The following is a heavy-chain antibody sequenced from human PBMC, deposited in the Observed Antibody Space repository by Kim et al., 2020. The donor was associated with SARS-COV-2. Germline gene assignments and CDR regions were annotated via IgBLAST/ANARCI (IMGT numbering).Heavy chain of an antibody. CDR2: IYYSGST. CDR1: GGSISSSSYY. Sequence: SETLSLTCTVSGGSISSSSYYWGWIRQPPGKGLEWIGSIYYSGSTYYNPSLKSRVTISVDTSKNQFSLKLSSVTAADTAVYYCARRPLSNIVATIGADYWGQGTLVTVSS. CDR3: ARRPLSNIVATIGADY. D-gene: IGHD5-12*01. V-gene: IGHV4-39*01. J-gene: IGHJ4*02.